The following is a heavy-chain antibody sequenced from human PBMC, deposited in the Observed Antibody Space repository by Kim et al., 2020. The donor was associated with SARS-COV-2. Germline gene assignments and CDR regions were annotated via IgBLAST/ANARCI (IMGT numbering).Heavy chain of an antibody. V-gene: IGHV3-48*03. CDR2: ISSSATTI. J-gene: IGHJ4*02. CDR1: GLTFSNYE. D-gene: IGHD5-12*01. Sequence: GGSLRLSCVVSGLTFSNYEMNWVRQAPGKGLEWISKISSSATTISYADSVRGRFTISRDNAKNSLHLQMNSLRVEDTAVYYCARTKGGYGGAGDFDDWGQGTLVAVSS. CDR3: ARTKGGYGGAGDFDD.